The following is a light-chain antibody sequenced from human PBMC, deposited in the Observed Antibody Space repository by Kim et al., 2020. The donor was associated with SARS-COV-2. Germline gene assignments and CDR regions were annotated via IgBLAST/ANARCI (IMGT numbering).Light chain of an antibody. CDR1: SSDVGGYNY. Sequence: QSALTQPASVSGSPGQSITISCTGTSSDVGGYNYVSWYQQHPGKAPKLIIYDVTSRPSGVSNRFSGSKSGNTASLTISGLQAEDEADYCCSSYTTSSSLVFGGGTQLTVL. J-gene: IGLJ2*01. CDR2: DVT. V-gene: IGLV2-14*03. CDR3: SSYTTSSSLV.